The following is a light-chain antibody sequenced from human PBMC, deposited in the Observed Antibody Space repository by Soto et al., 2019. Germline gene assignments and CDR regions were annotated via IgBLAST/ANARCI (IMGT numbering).Light chain of an antibody. Sequence: QSALTQPASVSGSPGQSITISCTGTSSDVGAYNYVSWYQHHPGKAPKLMIYDVSNRPSGVSNRFSGSKSGNTASLTISGLQAEDEADYSCNSFTPSSTLVFGGGTKLTVL. V-gene: IGLV2-14*03. CDR2: DVS. J-gene: IGLJ2*01. CDR3: NSFTPSSTLV. CDR1: SSDVGAYNY.